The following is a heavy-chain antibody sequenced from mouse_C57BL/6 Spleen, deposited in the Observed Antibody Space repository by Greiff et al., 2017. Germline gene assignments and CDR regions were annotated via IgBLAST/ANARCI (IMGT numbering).Heavy chain of an antibody. D-gene: IGHD1-1*01. CDR1: GYTFTSYW. V-gene: IGHV1-59*01. CDR3: ARGDYYGSSYVTWFAY. CDR2: IDPSDSYT. J-gene: IGHJ3*01. Sequence: QVQLQQSGAELVRPGTSVKLSCKASGYTFTSYWMHWVKQRPGQGLEWIGVIDPSDSYTNYNQKFKGKATLTVDTSSSTAYMQLSSLTSEDSAVYYCARGDYYGSSYVTWFAYWGQGTLVTVSA.